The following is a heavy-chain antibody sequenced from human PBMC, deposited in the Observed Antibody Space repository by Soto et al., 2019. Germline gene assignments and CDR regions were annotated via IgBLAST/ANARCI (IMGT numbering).Heavy chain of an antibody. CDR3: ARARSSSSAYYYGMDV. CDR2: IKQDGSEK. J-gene: IGHJ6*02. D-gene: IGHD6-6*01. V-gene: IGHV3-7*03. CDR1: VFTFISYW. Sequence: PGWSLRLSCASSVFTFISYWMSWVRQAPGKGLEWVANIKQDGSEKYYVDSVKGRFTISRDNAKNSLYLQMNSLRAEDTAVYYCARARSSSSAYYYGMDVWGQGTTVTVSS.